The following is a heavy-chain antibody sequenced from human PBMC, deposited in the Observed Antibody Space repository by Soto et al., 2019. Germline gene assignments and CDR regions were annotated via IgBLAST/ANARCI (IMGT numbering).Heavy chain of an antibody. CDR3: ARCRTLSVVPAAITAFDI. D-gene: IGHD2-2*02. CDR1: GGTFSSYA. V-gene: IGHV1-69*13. CDR2: IIPIFGTA. J-gene: IGHJ3*02. Sequence: SVKVSCKASGGTFSSYAISWVRQAPGQGLEWMGGIIPIFGTANYAQKFQGRVTITADESTSTAYMELSSLRSEDTAVYYCARCRTLSVVPAAITAFDIWGQGTMVTVSS.